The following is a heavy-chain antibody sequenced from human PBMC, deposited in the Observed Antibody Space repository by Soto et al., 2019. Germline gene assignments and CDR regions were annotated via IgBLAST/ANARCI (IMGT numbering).Heavy chain of an antibody. CDR2: ISYDGSNK. D-gene: IGHD1-26*01. CDR1: GFTFSSYG. CDR3: AKGLGSDRPESRRYFDY. J-gene: IGHJ4*02. Sequence: QVQLVESGGGVVQPGRSLRLSCAASGFTFSSYGMHWVRQAPGKGLEWVAVISYDGSNKYYADSVKGRFTISRDNSKNTLYLQMNSLRAEDTAVYYCAKGLGSDRPESRRYFDYWGQGTLVTVSS. V-gene: IGHV3-30*18.